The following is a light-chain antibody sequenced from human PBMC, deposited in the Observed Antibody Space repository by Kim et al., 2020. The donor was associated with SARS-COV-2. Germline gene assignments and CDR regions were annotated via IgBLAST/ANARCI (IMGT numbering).Light chain of an antibody. CDR3: NSRDSSGNPLV. CDR2: GTN. Sequence: SSELTQDPAVSVALGQTVRITCQGDSLRSYYASWYQQKPGQAPVLVIYGTNNRPSGIPDRFSGSSSGNTASLTITGAQAEDEADYYCNSRDSSGNPLVFG. J-gene: IGLJ2*01. V-gene: IGLV3-19*01. CDR1: SLRSYY.